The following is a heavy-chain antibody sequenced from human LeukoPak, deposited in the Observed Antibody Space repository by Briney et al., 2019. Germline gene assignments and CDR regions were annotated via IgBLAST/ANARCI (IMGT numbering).Heavy chain of an antibody. CDR2: LSGSGSST. J-gene: IGHJ4*02. Sequence: PGGSLRLSCAASGFTFSSFAMSWVRQAPGKGLEWVSALSGSGSSTYYADSVKGRFTISRDNSKNTLYLQMNSLRPEDTAVYYCAKAAYDSSGSWYYFDYWGQGTLVTVSS. CDR1: GFTFSSFA. CDR3: AKAAYDSSGSWYYFDY. V-gene: IGHV3-23*01. D-gene: IGHD3-22*01.